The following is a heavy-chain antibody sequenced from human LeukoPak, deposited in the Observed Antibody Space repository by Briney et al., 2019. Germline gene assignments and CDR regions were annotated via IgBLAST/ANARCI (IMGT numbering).Heavy chain of an antibody. D-gene: IGHD4-17*01. V-gene: IGHV3-73*01. J-gene: IGHJ6*03. CDR1: GFTFSGSA. CDR3: TAVSTTMTTTRDYYYMDV. CDR2: IRSKTNSYAT. Sequence: GGPLRLSCAASGFTFSGSAIDWVRQASGKGLEWVGRIRSKTNSYATAYTASVKGRFTISRDDSKNTAYLQMNSLKTEDTAVYYCTAVSTTMTTTRDYYYMDVWGKGTTVTVSS.